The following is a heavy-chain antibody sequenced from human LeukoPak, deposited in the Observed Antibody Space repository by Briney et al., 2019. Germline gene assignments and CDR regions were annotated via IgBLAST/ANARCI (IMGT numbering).Heavy chain of an antibody. D-gene: IGHD2-21*01. CDR3: AKSKDWYYFDY. CDR1: GFTFDDYA. Sequence: GGSLRLSCAASGFTFDDYAMHWVRQAPGKGLEWVSGISWNSGSIGYADSVKGRLTISRDNAKNSLYLQMNSLRAEDMALYYCAKSKDWYYFDYWGQGTLVTVSS. J-gene: IGHJ4*02. CDR2: ISWNSGSI. V-gene: IGHV3-9*03.